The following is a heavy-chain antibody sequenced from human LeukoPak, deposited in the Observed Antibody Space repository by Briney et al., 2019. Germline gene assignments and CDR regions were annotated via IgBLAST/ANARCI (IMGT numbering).Heavy chain of an antibody. J-gene: IGHJ4*02. CDR3: ARDLRYGDYGDY. V-gene: IGHV1-18*01. CDR2: ISAYNGNT. CDR1: GYTFTSYG. Sequence: ASVKVSRKASGYTFTSYGISWVRQAPGQGLEWMGWISAYNGNTNYAQKLQGRVTLTTDTSTSTAYMELRSLRSDDTAVYYCARDLRYGDYGDYWGQGTLVTVSS. D-gene: IGHD4-17*01.